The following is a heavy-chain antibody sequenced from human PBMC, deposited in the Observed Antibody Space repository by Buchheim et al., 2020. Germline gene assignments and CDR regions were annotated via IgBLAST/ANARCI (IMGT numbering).Heavy chain of an antibody. D-gene: IGHD3-10*01. Sequence: EMQLVQSGAEVKKPGESLKISCKGSGYSFTNYWIAWVRQMPGEGLEWMGIINPGDSDTRYRPSLQGHVTISADKSISTAYLQWSSLKASDTAIYYGARQDYGSGNNWFDPWGQGTL. CDR3: ARQDYGSGNNWFDP. CDR2: INPGDSDT. CDR1: GYSFTNYW. J-gene: IGHJ5*02. V-gene: IGHV5-51*01.